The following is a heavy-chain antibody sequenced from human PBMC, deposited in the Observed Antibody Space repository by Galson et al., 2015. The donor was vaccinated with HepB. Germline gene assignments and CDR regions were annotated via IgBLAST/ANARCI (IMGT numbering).Heavy chain of an antibody. J-gene: IGHJ4*02. Sequence: SLRLSCAASGFTFSSYAMHWVRQAPGKGLEYVSAISSNGGSTYYADSVKGRFTISRDNSKNTLYLQMGSLRAEDMAVYYCARGGGARWYYFDYWGQGTLVTVSS. CDR3: ARGGGARWYYFDY. CDR1: GFTFSSYA. D-gene: IGHD1-26*01. CDR2: ISSNGGST. V-gene: IGHV3-64*02.